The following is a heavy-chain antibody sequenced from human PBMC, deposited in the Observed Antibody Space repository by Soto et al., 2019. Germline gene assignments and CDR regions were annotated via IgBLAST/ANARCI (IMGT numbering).Heavy chain of an antibody. CDR1: GFTFSSYA. D-gene: IGHD2-2*01. V-gene: IGHV3-23*01. J-gene: IGHJ3*02. CDR3: AKEIWGVVVPADNDAFDI. Sequence: EVQLLESGGGLVQPGGSLRLSCAASGFTFSSYAMSWVRQAPGKGLEWVSAISGSGGSTYYADSVKGRFTISRDNSKNTLYLQMTSLRAEDTAVYYCAKEIWGVVVPADNDAFDIWGQGTMVTVSS. CDR2: ISGSGGST.